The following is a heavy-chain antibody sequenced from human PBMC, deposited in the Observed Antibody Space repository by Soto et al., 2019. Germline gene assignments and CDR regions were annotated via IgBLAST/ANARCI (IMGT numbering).Heavy chain of an antibody. Sequence: EVQLVESGGGLIQPGGSLRLSCAASGFTVNSDYMNWIRQTPGKGLEWVAFIYNGETTHYADSVKGRFTISCDKSKNTLYLQMNSLRVEDTAVYYCARDGRGLGKLSLFEYWGQGTLVTVSS. D-gene: IGHD3-16*01. CDR3: ARDGRGLGKLSLFEY. V-gene: IGHV3-53*01. CDR2: IYNGETT. J-gene: IGHJ4*02. CDR1: GFTVNSDY.